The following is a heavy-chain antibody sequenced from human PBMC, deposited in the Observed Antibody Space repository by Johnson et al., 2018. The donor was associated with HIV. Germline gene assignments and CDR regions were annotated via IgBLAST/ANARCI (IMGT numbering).Heavy chain of an antibody. CDR1: GFTFDDYG. CDR3: ARDQNIVLMVYAAPGAFDI. Sequence: QVQLVESGGGVVRPGGSLRLSCAASGFTFDDYGMSWVRQAPGKGLEWVAIISYDGSNKYYADSVKGRFTISRDNSKNTLYLQMNSLRAEDTAVYYCARDQNIVLMVYAAPGAFDIWGQVTMVTVSS. D-gene: IGHD2-8*01. V-gene: IGHV3-30*03. J-gene: IGHJ3*02. CDR2: ISYDGSNK.